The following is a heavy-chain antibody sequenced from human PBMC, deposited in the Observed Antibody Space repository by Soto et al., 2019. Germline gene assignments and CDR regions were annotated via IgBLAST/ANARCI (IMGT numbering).Heavy chain of an antibody. CDR3: AREYSSTMDV. CDR1: GFTFRDYY. D-gene: IGHD2-15*01. J-gene: IGHJ6*01. V-gene: IGHV3-11*05. CDR2: IDSRTKYT. Sequence: QVQLVESGGGLVRPGGSLRLSCEASGFTFRDYYMTWFRQAPGKGLQWLSYIDSRTKYTNYAVSVKGRFTTSRDNAKNPLYLQINSLRTDDTAVYFCAREYSSTMDVGGQGTMVTVSS.